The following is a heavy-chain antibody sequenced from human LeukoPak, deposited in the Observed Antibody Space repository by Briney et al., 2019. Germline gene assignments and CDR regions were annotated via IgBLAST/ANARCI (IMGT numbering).Heavy chain of an antibody. Sequence: SETLSLTCTVSGGSISGYYWSWIRQPPGKGLEWIGYIYYSGSTNYNPSLKSRVTISVDTSKNQFSLKLSSVTAADTAVYYCARVNTHAFDIWGQGTMVTVSS. CDR2: IYYSGST. V-gene: IGHV4-59*01. J-gene: IGHJ3*02. CDR1: GGSISGYY. CDR3: ARVNTHAFDI.